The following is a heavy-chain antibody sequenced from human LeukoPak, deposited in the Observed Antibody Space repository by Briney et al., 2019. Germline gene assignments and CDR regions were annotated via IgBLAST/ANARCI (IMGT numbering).Heavy chain of an antibody. CDR3: ARGHGPGGSRWPNLDY. J-gene: IGHJ4*02. CDR1: AYTFTSYD. Sequence: ASVKVSCKASAYTFTSYDINWVRQATGQGLERMGWMNPNSGNTAYAQKFQGRVTMTRDTSISTAYMELSSLRSEDTAVYYCARGHGPGGSRWPNLDYWGQGTLVTVSS. V-gene: IGHV1-8*01. CDR2: MNPNSGNT. D-gene: IGHD6-13*01.